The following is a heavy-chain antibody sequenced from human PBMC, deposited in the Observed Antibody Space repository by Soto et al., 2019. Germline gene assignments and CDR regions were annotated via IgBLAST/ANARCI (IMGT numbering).Heavy chain of an antibody. J-gene: IGHJ5*02. CDR2: ISAYTDNP. CDR1: GYTFTNYG. Sequence: QVQLVQSGGEVNKPGPSVKVSCKASGYTFTNYGVTWVRQAPGQGLEWMGWISAYTDNPNYAQKFQGRVTMSIDTSTTTAYMDLRSLTSDDTAVYYCARVIPGAEAWFGPWGQGTLVTVSS. D-gene: IGHD2-2*01. CDR3: ARVIPGAEAWFGP. V-gene: IGHV1-18*01.